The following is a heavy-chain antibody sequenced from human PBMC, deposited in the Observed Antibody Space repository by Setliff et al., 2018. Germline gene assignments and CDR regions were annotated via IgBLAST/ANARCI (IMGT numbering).Heavy chain of an antibody. CDR3: ARDRPPYYYDSSGYYYSAGNFDY. J-gene: IGHJ4*02. Sequence: ASVKVSCKASGGTFSSYAISWVRQAPGQGLEWMGRIIPIFGTANYAQKFQGRVTITADKSTSTAYMELSSLRSEDTAVYYCARDRPPYYYDSSGYYYSAGNFDYWGQGTPVTVSS. CDR2: IIPIFGTA. D-gene: IGHD3-22*01. V-gene: IGHV1-69*06. CDR1: GGTFSSYA.